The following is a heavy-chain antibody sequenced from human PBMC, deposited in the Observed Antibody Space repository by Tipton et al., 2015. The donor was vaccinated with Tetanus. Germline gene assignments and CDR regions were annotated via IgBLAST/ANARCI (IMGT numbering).Heavy chain of an antibody. CDR3: AREHRLSASYAGWFDP. CDR1: GYTFTSYD. J-gene: IGHJ5*02. CDR2: VNPNTGDT. Sequence: QSGAEVKKPGASVKVSCKASGYTFTSYDINWVRQATGQGFEWLDWVNPNTGDTGYAEKFQGRVTITRNTSINTVYMELSSLRSEDAAGYYWAREHRLSASYAGWFDPWGQGTLVTVS. D-gene: IGHD6-25*01. V-gene: IGHV1-8*01.